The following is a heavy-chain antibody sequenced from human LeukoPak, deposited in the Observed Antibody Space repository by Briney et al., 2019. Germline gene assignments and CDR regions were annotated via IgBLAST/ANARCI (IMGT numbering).Heavy chain of an antibody. J-gene: IGHJ4*02. Sequence: SETLSLTCTVSGGSISSGDDYWSWIRQPPGKGLEWIGYIYYSGSTYYNPSLKSRVTISVDTSQNQFSLKLSSVTAADTAVYYCARRIGYCSSTSCYQSFDYWGQGTLVTVSS. CDR1: GGSISSGDDY. CDR2: IYYSGST. V-gene: IGHV4-30-4*08. CDR3: ARRIGYCSSTSCYQSFDY. D-gene: IGHD2-2*01.